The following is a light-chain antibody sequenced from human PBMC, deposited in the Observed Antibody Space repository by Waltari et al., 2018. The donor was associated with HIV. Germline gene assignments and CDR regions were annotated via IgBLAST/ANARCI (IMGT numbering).Light chain of an antibody. V-gene: IGKV3-15*01. CDR2: SAS. J-gene: IGKJ4*01. CDR1: QSFGSF. CDR3: QQYYRWPFT. Sequence: VMTHPPATLSLSPGERAALSCRASQSFGSFLDWYQQKPGQAPRLLSYSASTRPTNIPPRFRGSGSGAEFTLTISSLQSEDFGVYWCQQYYRWPFTFGGGTNVEIK.